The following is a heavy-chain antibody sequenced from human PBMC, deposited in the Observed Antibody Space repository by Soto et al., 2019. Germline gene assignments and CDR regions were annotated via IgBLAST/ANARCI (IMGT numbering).Heavy chain of an antibody. J-gene: IGHJ6*02. V-gene: IGHV1-69*04. CDR3: ARVSQELADYYYYGMDV. D-gene: IGHD6-13*01. CDR2: IIPILGIA. Sequence: ASVKVSCKASGYIFVNYGISWVRQAPGQGLEWMGRIIPILGIANYAQKFQGRVTITADKSTSTAYMELSSLRSEDTAVYYCARVSQELADYYYYGMDVWGQGTTVTVSS. CDR1: GYIFVNYG.